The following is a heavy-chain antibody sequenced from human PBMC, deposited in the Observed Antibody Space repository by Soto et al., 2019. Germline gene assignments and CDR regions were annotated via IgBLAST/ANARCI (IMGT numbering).Heavy chain of an antibody. J-gene: IGHJ4*02. V-gene: IGHV4-39*01. D-gene: IGHD5-12*01. CDR2: IYYSGST. CDR1: GGSISSSSYY. CDR3: ARRDGYNYNFDY. Sequence: SETLSLTCTVSGGSISSSSYYWGWIRQPPGKGLEWIGSIYYSGSTYYNPSLKSRVTISVDTSKNQFSLKLSSVTAADTAVYYCARRDGYNYNFDYWGQGTLVTVSS.